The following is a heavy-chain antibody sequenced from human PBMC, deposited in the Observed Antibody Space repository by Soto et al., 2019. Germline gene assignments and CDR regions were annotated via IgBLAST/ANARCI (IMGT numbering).Heavy chain of an antibody. D-gene: IGHD4-17*01. V-gene: IGHV4-31*03. CDR1: GGSISSGGYY. CDR2: IYYSGST. Sequence: QVQLQESGPGLVKPSQTLSLTCTVSGGSISSGGYYWSWIRQHPGKGLEWIGYIYYSGSTYYNPSQQSRVTLPADTSKNQFSLKLSSVTAADTAVYYGARVQKDHDYGGNDFDYWGQGTLVTVSS. CDR3: ARVQKDHDYGGNDFDY. J-gene: IGHJ4*02.